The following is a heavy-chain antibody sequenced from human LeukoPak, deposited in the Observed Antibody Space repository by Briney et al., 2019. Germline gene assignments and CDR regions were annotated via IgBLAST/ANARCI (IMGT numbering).Heavy chain of an antibody. CDR1: GDSISSYY. V-gene: IGHV4-59*08. CDR2: IYYSGST. CDR3: ARRGYNWNDRYYYGMDV. Sequence: PSETLSLTCTVSGDSISSYYWSWIRQPPGKGLEWIGYIYYSGSTNYNPSLKSRVTISVDTSKNQFSLKLSSVTAADTAVYYCARRGYNWNDRYYYGMDVWGQGTTVTVSS. J-gene: IGHJ6*02. D-gene: IGHD1-1*01.